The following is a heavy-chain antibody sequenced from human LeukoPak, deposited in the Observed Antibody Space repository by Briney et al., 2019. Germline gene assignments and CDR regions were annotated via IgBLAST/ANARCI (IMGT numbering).Heavy chain of an antibody. D-gene: IGHD3-16*01. CDR2: INPNSGGT. V-gene: IGHV1-2*02. CDR1: GYTFTDSY. CDR3: ASGYMGEY. J-gene: IGHJ4*02. Sequence: ASVKVSCKASGYTFTDSYMHWVRQAPGQGLEWMGYINPNSGGTNYAQKFQGRVTMTRDTSISTAYMELSRLGSDDTALYYCASGYMGEYWGQGTLVTVSS.